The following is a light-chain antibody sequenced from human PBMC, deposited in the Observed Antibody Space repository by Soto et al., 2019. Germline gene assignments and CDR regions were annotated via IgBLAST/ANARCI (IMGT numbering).Light chain of an antibody. CDR2: AAS. CDR3: QQHSTSPLT. V-gene: IGKV1-17*01. CDR1: QGIRHD. J-gene: IGKJ1*01. Sequence: DIQMTQFPSSLSASVGDRVTITCRASQGIRHDLAWYQQKPGKAPKRLIYAASSLQSGVPSRFSGSGSETEFTLAISRLQPEYFANFYCQQHSTSPLTFGQGTKVEIK.